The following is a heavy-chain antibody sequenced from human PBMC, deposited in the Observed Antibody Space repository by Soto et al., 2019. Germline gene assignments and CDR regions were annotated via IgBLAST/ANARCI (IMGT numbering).Heavy chain of an antibody. CDR3: ASTYFDGSGYYSPEKYFDY. D-gene: IGHD3-22*01. Sequence: TLSLTCTVSGGSISSGGYYWSWIRQHPGKGLEWIGYIYYSGSTYYNPSLKSRVTISVDTSKNQFSQKLRSVTAADTAVYYCASTYFDGSGYYSPEKYFDYWGQGTLVTVSS. CDR1: GGSISSGGYY. J-gene: IGHJ4*02. CDR2: IYYSGST. V-gene: IGHV4-31*03.